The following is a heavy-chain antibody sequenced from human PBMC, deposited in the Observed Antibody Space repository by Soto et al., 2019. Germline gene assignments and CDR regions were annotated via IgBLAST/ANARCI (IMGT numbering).Heavy chain of an antibody. V-gene: IGHV4-30-2*01. CDR1: GGSISSGGYS. Sequence: PSETLSLTCAVSGGSISSGGYSWSCIRQPPGKGLEWIGYIYHSGSTYYNPSLKSRVTISVDRSKNQFSLKLSSVTAADTAVYYCARCSGGSCLGSWFDPWGQGTLVTVSS. J-gene: IGHJ5*02. CDR2: IYHSGST. CDR3: ARCSGGSCLGSWFDP. D-gene: IGHD2-15*01.